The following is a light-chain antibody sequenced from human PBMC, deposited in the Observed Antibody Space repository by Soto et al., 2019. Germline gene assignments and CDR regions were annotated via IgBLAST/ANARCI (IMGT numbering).Light chain of an antibody. Sequence: IPMSQSPSTLSASVGDRVTITCRASQSISSWLAWYQQKPGKAPKLLIYDASSLGSGVPSRFSGSGSGTEFTLTISSLQPDDFATYYCQQYNSYSTFGQGTKVDIK. CDR1: QSISSW. CDR2: DAS. J-gene: IGKJ1*01. CDR3: QQYNSYST. V-gene: IGKV1-5*01.